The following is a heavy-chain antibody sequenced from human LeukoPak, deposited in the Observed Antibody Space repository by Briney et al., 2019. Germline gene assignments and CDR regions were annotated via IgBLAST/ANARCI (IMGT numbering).Heavy chain of an antibody. J-gene: IGHJ4*02. CDR3: ARDTIAAAGTFDY. Sequence: ASVKVSCKVSGYTLTELSMHWVRQAPGKGLEWMGGFDPEDGETIYAQKFQGRVTMTRDTSTSTVYMELSSLRSEDTAVYYCARDTIAAAGTFDYWGQGTLVTVSS. CDR1: GYTLTELS. D-gene: IGHD6-13*01. CDR2: FDPEDGET. V-gene: IGHV1-24*01.